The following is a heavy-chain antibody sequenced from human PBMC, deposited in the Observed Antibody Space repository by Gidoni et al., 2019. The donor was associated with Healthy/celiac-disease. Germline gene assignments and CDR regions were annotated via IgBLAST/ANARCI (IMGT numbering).Heavy chain of an antibody. D-gene: IGHD3-22*01. V-gene: IGHV4-38-2*01. CDR1: GYSISSGYY. Sequence: QVQLQESGPGLVKPSETLSLTCAVSGYSISSGYYWGWIRQPPGKGLEWIGSIYHSGSTYYNPSLKSRVTISVDTSKNQFSLKLSSVTAADTAVYYCASFYYYDSSGYYYGQEYYFVYWGQGTLVTVSS. CDR3: ASFYYYDSSGYYYGQEYYFVY. J-gene: IGHJ4*02. CDR2: IYHSGST.